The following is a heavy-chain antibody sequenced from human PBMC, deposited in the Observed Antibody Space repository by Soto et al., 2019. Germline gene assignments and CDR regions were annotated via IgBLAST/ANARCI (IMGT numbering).Heavy chain of an antibody. D-gene: IGHD6-13*01. V-gene: IGHV3-30-3*01. J-gene: IGHJ4*02. Sequence: GGSLRLSCAASGFTFSSYAMHWVRQAPGKGLEWVAVISYDGSNKYYADSVKGRFTISRDNSRNTLYLQMNSLRAEDTAVYYCARVRGSSWYDYWGQGTLVTLSS. CDR1: GFTFSSYA. CDR2: ISYDGSNK. CDR3: ARVRGSSWYDY.